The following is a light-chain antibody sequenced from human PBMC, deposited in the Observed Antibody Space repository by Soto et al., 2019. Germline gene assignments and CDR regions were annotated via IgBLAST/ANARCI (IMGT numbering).Light chain of an antibody. Sequence: EIVLTQSPGTLSLSPGERATLSCRASQSVSSSYLARYQQKPGQAPRLLIYGASSRATGIPDRFSGSGSGTDFTLTISRLEPEEFAVYYCQQYGRSPSFGGGTKVEIK. V-gene: IGKV3-20*01. CDR3: QQYGRSPS. J-gene: IGKJ4*01. CDR2: GAS. CDR1: QSVSSSY.